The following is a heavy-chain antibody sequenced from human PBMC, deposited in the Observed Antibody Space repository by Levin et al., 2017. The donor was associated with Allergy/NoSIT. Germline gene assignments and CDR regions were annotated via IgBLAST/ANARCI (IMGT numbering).Heavy chain of an antibody. CDR3: AALGDGYNSYFDY. V-gene: IGHV4-39*01. CDR2: IYYSGST. J-gene: IGHJ4*02. CDR1: GGSISSSSYY. Sequence: SSETLSLTCTVSGGSISSSSYYWGWIRQPPGKGLEWIGSIYYSGSTYYNPSLKSRVTISVDTSKNKFSLKLSSVTAADTAVYYCAALGDGYNSYFDYWGQGTLVTVSS. D-gene: IGHD5-24*01.